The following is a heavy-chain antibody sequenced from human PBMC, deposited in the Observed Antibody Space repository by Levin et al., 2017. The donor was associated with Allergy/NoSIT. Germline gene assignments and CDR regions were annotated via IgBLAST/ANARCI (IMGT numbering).Heavy chain of an antibody. J-gene: IGHJ4*02. V-gene: IGHV3-23*01. CDR3: EKSQGLSGRSFGD. Sequence: GGSLRLSCAASGFALSGFAMSWVRQAPGQGLGWVSAISDSGAHTYYADSVRGRFTISRDNSRNTLFLQMNTLGAEDTAVYYCEKSQGLSGRSFGDWGQGTLVTVSS. CDR1: GFALSGFA. D-gene: IGHD1-26*01. CDR2: ISDSGAHT.